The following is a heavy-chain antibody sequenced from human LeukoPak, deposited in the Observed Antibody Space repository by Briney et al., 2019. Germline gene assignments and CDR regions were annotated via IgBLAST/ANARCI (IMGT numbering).Heavy chain of an antibody. CDR3: AKEGIKESPREFDY. J-gene: IGHJ4*02. CDR1: GFTFSNYG. CDR2: ISGNSDTT. V-gene: IGHV3-23*01. Sequence: GGSLRLSCAASGFTFSNYGMNWVRQAPGKGLEWVSVISGNSDTTYYADSVKGRFTISRDNSKNTLYLQMNSLRVEDTAVYYCAKEGIKESPREFDYWGQGSLVTVSS. D-gene: IGHD1-26*01.